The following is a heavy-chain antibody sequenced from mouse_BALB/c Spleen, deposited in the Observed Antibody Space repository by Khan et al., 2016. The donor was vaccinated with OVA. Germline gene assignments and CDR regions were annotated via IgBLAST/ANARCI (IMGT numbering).Heavy chain of an antibody. J-gene: IGHJ3*01. CDR2: ISSGGSYT. D-gene: IGHD2-4*01. Sequence: EVELVESGGGLVKPGGSLKLSCEASGFTFSNFAMSWVRQTPEKRLEWVAAISSGGSYTYFPDSVKGRFPISRDNAKTTLYLQMSSLRSDDTAMYYCVRHEGLREGAGFAYWGQGTLVTVSA. V-gene: IGHV5-9-3*01. CDR3: VRHEGLREGAGFAY. CDR1: GFTFSNFA.